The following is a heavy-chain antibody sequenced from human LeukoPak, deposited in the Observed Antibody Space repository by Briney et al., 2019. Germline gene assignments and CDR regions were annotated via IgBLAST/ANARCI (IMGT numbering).Heavy chain of an antibody. Sequence: GGSLRLSCAASGFTFDDYAMHWVRQAPGKGLEWVSGISWNSGSIGYADSVKGRFTISRANAKNSLYLQMNSLRAEDTALYYCAKDKGTGYYWYFDLWGRGTLVTVSS. CDR2: ISWNSGSI. V-gene: IGHV3-9*01. J-gene: IGHJ2*01. CDR3: AKDKGTGYYWYFDL. D-gene: IGHD7-27*01. CDR1: GFTFDDYA.